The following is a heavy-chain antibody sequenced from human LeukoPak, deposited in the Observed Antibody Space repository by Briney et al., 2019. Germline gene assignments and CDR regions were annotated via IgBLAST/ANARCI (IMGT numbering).Heavy chain of an antibody. Sequence: ASETLSLTCAVSGGSISSGGYSWGWIRQPPGKGLEWIGYIYYSGSTYYNPSLKSRVTISVDTSKNQFSLKLSSVTAADTAVYYCARGGSSGYSFDYWAREPWSPSPQ. CDR3: ARGGSSGYSFDY. J-gene: IGHJ4*02. V-gene: IGHV4-30-2*05. D-gene: IGHD3-22*01. CDR2: IYYSGST. CDR1: GGSISSGGYS.